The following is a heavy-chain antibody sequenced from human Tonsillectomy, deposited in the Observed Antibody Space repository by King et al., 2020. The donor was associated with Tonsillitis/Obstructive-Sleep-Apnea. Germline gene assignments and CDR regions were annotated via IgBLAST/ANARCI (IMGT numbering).Heavy chain of an antibody. J-gene: IGHJ4*02. CDR3: ARVGEDYDFWSGYNY. Sequence: QLVQSGGGLVQPGGSLRLSCAASGFTFSSYWMSWVRQAPGKGLEWVANIKQDGSEKYYVDSVKGRFTISRDNAKNSLYLQMNSLRAEDTAVYYCARVGEDYDFWSGYNYWGQGPLVTVSS. V-gene: IGHV3-7*01. D-gene: IGHD3-3*01. CDR2: IKQDGSEK. CDR1: GFTFSSYW.